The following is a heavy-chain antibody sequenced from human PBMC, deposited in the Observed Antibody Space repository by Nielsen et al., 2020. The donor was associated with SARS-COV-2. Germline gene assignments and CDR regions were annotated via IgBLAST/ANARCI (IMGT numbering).Heavy chain of an antibody. Sequence: ASVKVSCKASGYTFTGYYMHWVRQAPGQGLEWMGRINPNSGGTNYAQKFQGRVTMTRDTSISTAYMELSRLRSDDTAVYYCARAPRSLHQGPKPWGQGTLVTVSS. J-gene: IGHJ5*02. V-gene: IGHV1-2*06. CDR1: GYTFTGYY. CDR2: INPNSGGT. CDR3: ARAPRSLHQGPKP. D-gene: IGHD3-16*01.